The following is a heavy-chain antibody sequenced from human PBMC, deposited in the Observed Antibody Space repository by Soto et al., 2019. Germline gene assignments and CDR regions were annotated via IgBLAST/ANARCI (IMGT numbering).Heavy chain of an antibody. CDR3: ARHSSRGGEYEY. CDR1: GGSISSYH. J-gene: IGHJ4*02. Sequence: SETLSLTCTVSGGSISSYHWSWIRQPPGKGLEWIAYMHNNGDSNYSPPLKSRVTISLDTSKNQFSLKLTSVTPTDTAVYYCARHSSRGGEYEYWGQGTLVTVSS. CDR2: MHNNGDS. V-gene: IGHV4-59*08. D-gene: IGHD3-10*01.